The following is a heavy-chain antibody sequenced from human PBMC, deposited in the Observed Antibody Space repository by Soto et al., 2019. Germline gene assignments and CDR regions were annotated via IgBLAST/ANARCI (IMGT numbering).Heavy chain of an antibody. J-gene: IGHJ6*03. CDR3: ARKARAIFGVVNGPYYYYMDV. D-gene: IGHD3-3*01. V-gene: IGHV4-31*03. CDR2: IYYRGST. Sequence: SETLSLTCSVSGGSISSGGYYWSWIRQHPGKGLEWIGYIYYRGSTYYNPSLKSRVTISVDTSKNQFSLKLSSVTAADTAVYYCARKARAIFGVVNGPYYYYMDVWGKGTTVTV. CDR1: GGSISSGGYY.